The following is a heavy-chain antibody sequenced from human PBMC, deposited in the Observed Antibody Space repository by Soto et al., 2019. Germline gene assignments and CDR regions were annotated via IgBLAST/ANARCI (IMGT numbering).Heavy chain of an antibody. V-gene: IGHV3-74*01. Sequence: GGSLRLSCAASGFTFSRYWMHWVRQAPGKGLVWVSRINSDGSSTSYADSVKGRFTISRDNAKNTLYLQMNSLRAEDTAVYYCARDLSSSWSGVYFDYWGQGTLVTVPS. J-gene: IGHJ4*02. CDR2: INSDGSST. CDR1: GFTFSRYW. D-gene: IGHD6-13*01. CDR3: ARDLSSSWSGVYFDY.